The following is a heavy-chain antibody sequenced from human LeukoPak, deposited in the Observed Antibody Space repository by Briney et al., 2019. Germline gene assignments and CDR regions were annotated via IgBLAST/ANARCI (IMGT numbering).Heavy chain of an antibody. Sequence: PGGSLRLSCAASGFTFSSYWMHWVRQAPEKGLVWVSRIKSDGSSTSYADSVKGRFTISRDNAKNTLYLQMNSLRAEDTAVYYCVRDLDGSGSYHWFDPWGQGTLVTVSS. J-gene: IGHJ5*02. CDR3: VRDLDGSGSYHWFDP. CDR2: IKSDGSST. V-gene: IGHV3-74*01. D-gene: IGHD3-10*01. CDR1: GFTFSSYW.